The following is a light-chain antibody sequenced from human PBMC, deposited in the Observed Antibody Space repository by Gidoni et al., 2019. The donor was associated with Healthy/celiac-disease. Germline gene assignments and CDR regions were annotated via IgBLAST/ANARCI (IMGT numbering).Light chain of an antibody. CDR3: SSYAGSNNLL. CDR1: RSDVGGYNY. V-gene: IGLV2-8*01. J-gene: IGLJ1*01. Sequence: QSALTQPPSASGSPGQSVTISCTGTRSDVGGYNYVSWYQQHPGKAPKLMIYEVSKRPSGVPDRFSGSKSGNTASLTVSGLQAEDEADYYCSSYAGSNNLLFGTGTKVTVL. CDR2: EVS.